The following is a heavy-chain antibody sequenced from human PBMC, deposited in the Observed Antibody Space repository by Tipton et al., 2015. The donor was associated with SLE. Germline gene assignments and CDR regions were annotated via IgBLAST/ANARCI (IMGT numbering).Heavy chain of an antibody. V-gene: IGHV4-59*01. CDR1: GGSISSYY. D-gene: IGHD4-17*01. CDR3: ARSGYTVTYGMDV. CDR2: ISYSGST. Sequence: TLSLTCTVSGGSISSYYWSWIRQPPGKGLEWIGYISYSGSTNYNPSLKSRVTISVDTSKNQFSLKLSSVTAADTAVYYCARSGYTVTYGMDVWGKGTTVTVSS. J-gene: IGHJ6*04.